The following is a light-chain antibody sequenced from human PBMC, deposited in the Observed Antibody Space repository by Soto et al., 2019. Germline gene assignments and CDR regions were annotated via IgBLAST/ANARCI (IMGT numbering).Light chain of an antibody. CDR1: HTISSSY. J-gene: IGKJ1*01. Sequence: EIVLTQSPGTLSLSPGERATLSCRASHTISSSYLAWYQQKPGQAPRLIMYGISRRATGIPDRFSGNGSGTDFTLTITRLEPEDFAVYYCQQYVTSSPRTFGQGTKVEIK. V-gene: IGKV3-20*01. CDR3: QQYVTSSPRT. CDR2: GIS.